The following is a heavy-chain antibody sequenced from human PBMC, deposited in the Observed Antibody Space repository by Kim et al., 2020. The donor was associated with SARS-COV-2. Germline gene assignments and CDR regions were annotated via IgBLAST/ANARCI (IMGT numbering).Heavy chain of an antibody. CDR1: GDRVSSTRAS. CDR2: TYHRSKWYA. D-gene: IGHD6-19*01. J-gene: IGHJ4*02. CDR3: AKGGEGITVSLFDS. Sequence: SQTLSLTCAISGDRVSSTRASWTWIRKSPSRGLEWLGRTYHRSKWYADYAVSVRSRLTVNADTSKNQFSLQLNSVTPEDTAVYYCAKGGEGITVSLFDSWGQGTLVTVSS. V-gene: IGHV6-1*01.